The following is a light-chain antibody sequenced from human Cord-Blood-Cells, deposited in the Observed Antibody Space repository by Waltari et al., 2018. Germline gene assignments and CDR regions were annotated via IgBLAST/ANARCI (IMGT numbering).Light chain of an antibody. CDR1: QSISSY. J-gene: IGKJ3*01. V-gene: IGKV1-39*01. Sequence: DIQMTQSPYSLSAPVGDRVTITCRASQSISSYLNWYQQKPGKAPKLLIFAASSLQSGVPSKFSGSGSGTDFTLTISSLQPEDCATYYCQQSYSTPFTFGPGTKVDIK. CDR2: AAS. CDR3: QQSYSTPFT.